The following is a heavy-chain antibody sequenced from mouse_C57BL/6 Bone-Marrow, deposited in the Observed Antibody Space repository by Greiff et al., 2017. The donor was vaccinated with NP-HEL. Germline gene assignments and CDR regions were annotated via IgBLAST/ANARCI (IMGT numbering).Heavy chain of an antibody. D-gene: IGHD1-1*02. CDR1: GYTFTDYY. V-gene: IGHV1-26*01. Sequence: EVQLQQSGPELVKPGASVKISCKASGYTFTDYYMNWVKQSHGKSLEWIGDINPNNGGTSYNQKFKGKAALTVDKSSSTAYMELRSLTSEDSAVYYCRGGNPWFAYWGQGTLVTVSA. CDR2: INPNNGGT. CDR3: RGGNPWFAY. J-gene: IGHJ3*01.